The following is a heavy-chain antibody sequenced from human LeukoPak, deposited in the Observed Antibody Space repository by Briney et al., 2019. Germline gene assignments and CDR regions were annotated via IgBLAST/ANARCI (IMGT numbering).Heavy chain of an antibody. CDR3: ARGFGELFPYYYYMDV. J-gene: IGHJ6*03. CDR1: GYTFTSYD. D-gene: IGHD3-10*01. V-gene: IGHV1-8*01. Sequence: ASVKVSCKASGYTFTSYDINWVRQATGQGLEWMGWMNPNSGNKGYAQKFQGRVTMTRDTSISTAYMELSRLRSDDTAVYYCARGFGELFPYYYYMDVWGKGTTVTVSS. CDR2: MNPNSGNK.